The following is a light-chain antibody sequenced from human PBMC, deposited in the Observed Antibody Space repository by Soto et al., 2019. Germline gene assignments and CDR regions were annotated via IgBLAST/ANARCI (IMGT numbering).Light chain of an antibody. V-gene: IGKV1-12*01. CDR2: SAS. CDR3: QQYNSFPST. J-gene: IGKJ5*01. Sequence: DIQMSKSPSSVSATVGDRVTITCQASQGISRSLAWYQQKPGKAPKLLIYSASSLQSGVPSRFSGSGFGTEFTLTISSLQPDDFATYYCQQYNSFPSTFGQGTRLEI. CDR1: QGISRS.